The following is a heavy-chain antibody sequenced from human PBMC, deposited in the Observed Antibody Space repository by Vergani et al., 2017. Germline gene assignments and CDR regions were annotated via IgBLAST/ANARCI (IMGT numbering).Heavy chain of an antibody. CDR1: GGSISSGSYY. Sequence: QVQLQESGPGLVKPSQTLSLTCTVSGGSISSGSYYWSWIRQPAGKGLEWIGRIYTSGSTNYNPSLKSRVTISVDTSKNQFSLKLSSVTAADTAVYYCAREWRGTFDPWGQGTLVTVSS. CDR2: IYTSGST. CDR3: AREWRGTFDP. V-gene: IGHV4-61*02. D-gene: IGHD1-1*01. J-gene: IGHJ5*02.